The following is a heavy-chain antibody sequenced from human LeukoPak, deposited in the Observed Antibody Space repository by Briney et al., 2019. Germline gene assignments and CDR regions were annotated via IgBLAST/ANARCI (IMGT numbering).Heavy chain of an antibody. J-gene: IGHJ4*02. CDR3: ARDAHCSSTSCQDY. CDR2: IYTSGST. Sequence: PSETLSLTCTVSGGPISSGTYYWSWIRQPAGKGLEWIGRIYTSGSTNYNPSLKSRVTISVDTSKNQFSLKLSSVTAADTAVYYCARDAHCSSTSCQDYWGQGTLVTVSS. CDR1: GGPISSGTYY. V-gene: IGHV4-61*02. D-gene: IGHD2-2*01.